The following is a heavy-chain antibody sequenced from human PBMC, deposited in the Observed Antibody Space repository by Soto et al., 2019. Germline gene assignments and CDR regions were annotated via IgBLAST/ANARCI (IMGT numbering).Heavy chain of an antibody. D-gene: IGHD6-19*01. CDR2: IYYSGST. V-gene: IGHV4-59*01. CDR1: RGCISSYY. J-gene: IGHJ4*02. CDR3: TRDLTSTGSYYLHY. Sequence: SENLYLTCTVSRGCISSYYWSWIRQPPGKGLEGIWYIYYSGSTNYNPSLKSRVTISVDTSKNQFSLKLSSVTAADTAVYYCTRDLTSTGSYYLHYCGPAILGTVST.